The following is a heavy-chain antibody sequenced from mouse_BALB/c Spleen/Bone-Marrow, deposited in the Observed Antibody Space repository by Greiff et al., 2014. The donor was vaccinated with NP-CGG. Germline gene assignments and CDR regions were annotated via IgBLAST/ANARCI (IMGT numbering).Heavy chain of an antibody. CDR1: GFNIKDTY. CDR3: ARWEYYAMDY. V-gene: IGHV14-3*02. J-gene: IGHJ4*01. Sequence: VQLQQSGAELVKPGASVKLSCTASGFNIKDTYMHWVKQRPEQGLEWIGRIDPANGNTKYDPKFQGKATITADTSSNTAYLQLSRLTSDDTAVYYCARWEYYAMDYWGQGTSVTVSS. D-gene: IGHD4-1*01. CDR2: IDPANGNT.